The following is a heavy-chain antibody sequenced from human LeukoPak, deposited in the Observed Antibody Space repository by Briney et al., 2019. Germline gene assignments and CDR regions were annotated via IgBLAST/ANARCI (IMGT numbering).Heavy chain of an antibody. CDR3: AKSYFDYSTYYSYYFNL. J-gene: IGHJ4*02. Sequence: LETLSLTCTVSGGSISGGYWSWIRQPPGGGLEWIGYVYTSGSTNYNPSLKSRVTISVDTSKSQFALKLSSVTAADTAVYYCAKSYFDYSTYYSYYFNLWGQGALVTVSS. CDR2: VYTSGST. CDR1: GGSISGGY. D-gene: IGHD4-11*01. V-gene: IGHV4-4*09.